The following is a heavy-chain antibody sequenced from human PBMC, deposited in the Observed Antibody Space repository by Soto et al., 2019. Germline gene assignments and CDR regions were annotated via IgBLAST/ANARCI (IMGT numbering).Heavy chain of an antibody. J-gene: IGHJ4*02. CDR2: IIPILGIA. CDR1: GGTFSSYT. CDR3: ARETTVVTDLDY. Sequence: QVQLVQSGAEVKKPGSSVKVSCKASGGTFSSYTISWVRQAPGQGLEWMGRIIPILGIANYAQKFQGRVTITADKSTSTAYMELSSLRSEDTAVYYCARETTVVTDLDYWGQGNLVTVSS. V-gene: IGHV1-69*08. D-gene: IGHD4-17*01.